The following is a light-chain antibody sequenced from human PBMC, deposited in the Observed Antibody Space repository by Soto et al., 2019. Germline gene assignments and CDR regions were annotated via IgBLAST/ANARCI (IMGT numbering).Light chain of an antibody. J-gene: IGLJ1*01. CDR2: EVS. Sequence: QSVLNQPASVSGSPGQSITISCTGTNSDVGSYNLVSWYQQHPGKAPKVIIYEVSERPSGVSDRFSGSKSGNTASLMISGLQAEDEADYYCCSYAGSSTQSYVFGSGTKVTVL. CDR3: CSYAGSSTQSYV. CDR1: NSDVGSYNL. V-gene: IGLV2-23*02.